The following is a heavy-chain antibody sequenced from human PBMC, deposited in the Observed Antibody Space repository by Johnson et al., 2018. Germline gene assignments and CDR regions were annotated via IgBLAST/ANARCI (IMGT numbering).Heavy chain of an antibody. CDR3: AKDIVRGVFYYYYGMDG. J-gene: IGHJ6*02. CDR1: GFTFDDYA. CDR2: ISWTSGSI. D-gene: IGHD3-10*01. Sequence: VQLVQSGGGLVQPGRSLRLSCAASGFTFDDYAMHWVRQAPGKGLEWVSGISWTSGSIGYADSVKGRFTISRDNAKNSLYLQMNSLRAEDTALYYCAKDIVRGVFYYYYGMDGWGQGTTVTVSS. V-gene: IGHV3-9*01.